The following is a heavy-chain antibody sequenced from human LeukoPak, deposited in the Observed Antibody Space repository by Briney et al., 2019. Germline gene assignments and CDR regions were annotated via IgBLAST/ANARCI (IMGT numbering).Heavy chain of an antibody. CDR1: GYSISSGYY. Sequence: SETLSLTCTVSGYSISSGYYLGWIRQPPGKGLEWIGSIYHSGSTYYNPSLKSRVTISADTSKNQFSLKLSSVTAADTAVYYCARLNFNAFDIWGQGTMVTVSS. CDR3: ARLNFNAFDI. D-gene: IGHD3-3*01. J-gene: IGHJ3*02. CDR2: IYHSGST. V-gene: IGHV4-38-2*02.